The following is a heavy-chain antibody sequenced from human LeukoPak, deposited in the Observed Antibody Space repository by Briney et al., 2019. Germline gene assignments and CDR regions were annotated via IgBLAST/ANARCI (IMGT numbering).Heavy chain of an antibody. D-gene: IGHD3-16*01. CDR2: ITGSGYST. Sequence: PGGSLRLSCAVSGFTFSSYGMSWVRQAPGKGLGCVSTITGSGYSTYYADSGKGRFTISRDNSKNTLHLQMDTLRAEATAVYYCATRLLGLWMFDYWGQGTLVTVSS. V-gene: IGHV3-23*01. CDR3: ATRLLGLWMFDY. CDR1: GFTFSSYG. J-gene: IGHJ4*02.